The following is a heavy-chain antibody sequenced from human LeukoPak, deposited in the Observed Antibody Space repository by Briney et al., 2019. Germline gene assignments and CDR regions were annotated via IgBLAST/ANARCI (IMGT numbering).Heavy chain of an antibody. CDR1: GFVFSSQD. Sequence: GGSLRLSCAASGFVFSSQDMGWVRQAPGKGLEWVSAISDGGSRTYYADSVKGRFTISRDNSKNTLHLQMNSLRAEDTAVYCCAKDARRSSGWYFFDHWGQGTLVAVSS. CDR2: ISDGGSRT. CDR3: AKDARRSSGWYFFDH. V-gene: IGHV3-23*01. D-gene: IGHD6-19*01. J-gene: IGHJ4*02.